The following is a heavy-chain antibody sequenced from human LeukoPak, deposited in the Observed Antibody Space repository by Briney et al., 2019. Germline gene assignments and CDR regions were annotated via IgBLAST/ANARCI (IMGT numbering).Heavy chain of an antibody. CDR2: INWNSGSI. CDR1: GLTFDDYA. Sequence: GGSLRLSCAASGLTFDDYAMHWVRQAPGKGLEWVSGINWNSGSIRYADSVKGRFTISRDNAENSLYLQMNSLRVEDTAVYYCAKDTSTIAVAGTCFDYWGQGTLVTVSS. J-gene: IGHJ4*02. V-gene: IGHV3-9*01. D-gene: IGHD6-19*01. CDR3: AKDTSTIAVAGTCFDY.